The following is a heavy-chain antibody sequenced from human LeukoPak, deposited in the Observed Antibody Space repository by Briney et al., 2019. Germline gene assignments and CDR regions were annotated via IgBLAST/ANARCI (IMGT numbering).Heavy chain of an antibody. V-gene: IGHV3-23*01. CDR3: AKVYGNWYFDY. CDR1: GFTFSSYA. J-gene: IGHJ4*02. CDR2: ITDSAAAT. D-gene: IGHD1-1*01. Sequence: GGSLRLSCAASGFTFSSYAMTWLRQPPGKGLEWVSTITDSAAATYYRESVKGRFTISRDNSKNTLYLQMNSLRGDDTAVYFCAKVYGNWYFDYWGQGTLVTVSS.